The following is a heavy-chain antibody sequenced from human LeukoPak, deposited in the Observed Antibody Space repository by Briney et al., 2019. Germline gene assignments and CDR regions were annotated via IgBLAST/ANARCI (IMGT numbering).Heavy chain of an antibody. V-gene: IGHV3-21*01. J-gene: IGHJ3*02. Sequence: GGSLRLSCAASGFTFSSYSMNWVRQAPGKGLEWVSSISSSSSYIYYADSVKGRFTISRDNAKNSLYLQMNSLRAEDTAVYYCARSSGITGTADAFDIWGQGTMVTVSS. CDR3: ARSSGITGTADAFDI. CDR1: GFTFSSYS. D-gene: IGHD1-20*01. CDR2: ISSSSSYI.